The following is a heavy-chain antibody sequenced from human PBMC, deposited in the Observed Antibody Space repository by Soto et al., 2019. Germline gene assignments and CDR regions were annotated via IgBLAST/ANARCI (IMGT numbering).Heavy chain of an antibody. Sequence: SETLSLTCAVYGGSFSGYYWSWIRQPPGKGLEWIGEINHSGSTNYNPSLKSRVTISVDTSKNQFSLKLSSVTAADTAVYYCARGFGGSSWYIFNDAFDIWGQGTMVTVSS. CDR2: INHSGST. CDR1: GGSFSGYY. V-gene: IGHV4-34*01. CDR3: ARGFGGSSWYIFNDAFDI. D-gene: IGHD6-13*01. J-gene: IGHJ3*02.